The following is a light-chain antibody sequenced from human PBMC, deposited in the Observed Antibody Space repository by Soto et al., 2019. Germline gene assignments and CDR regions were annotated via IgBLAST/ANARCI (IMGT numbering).Light chain of an antibody. V-gene: IGLV3-21*02. CDR1: DIGSES. CDR3: PVWDINHGRGI. J-gene: IGLJ2*01. CDR2: DGS. Sequence: SYELTQPPSVSVAPGQTASITCEDNDIGSESVHWYQQKPVQAPVLVVYDGSDRPSGIPQRISGSNSGDTATLTIIRVEAGDEADYYCPVWDINHGRGIFGGGTKLTVL.